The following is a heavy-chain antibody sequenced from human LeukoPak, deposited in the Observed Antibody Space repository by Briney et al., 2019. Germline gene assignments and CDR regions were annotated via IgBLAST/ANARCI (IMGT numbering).Heavy chain of an antibody. V-gene: IGHV3-30-3*01. CDR3: AREDSRIAVAGYDAFDI. CDR2: ISYDGSNK. J-gene: IGHJ3*02. CDR1: GFTFSSYA. Sequence: GRSLRLSCAASGFTFSSYAMHWVRQAPGKGLEWVAVISYDGSNKYYADSVKGRFTISRDNSKNTLYLQMNSLRAEDTAVYYCAREDSRIAVAGYDAFDIWGQGTMVTVSS. D-gene: IGHD6-19*01.